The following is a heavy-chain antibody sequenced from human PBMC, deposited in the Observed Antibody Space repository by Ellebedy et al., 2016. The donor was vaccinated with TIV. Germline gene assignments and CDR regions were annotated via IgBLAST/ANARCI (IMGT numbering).Heavy chain of an antibody. CDR3: ARAGASDYSYGMDV. Sequence: SETLSLTXAVSGGSISSGTSFWTWIRQPPGKGLEWIGYISQSGSTHYTPSLRGRVTISIDRSKNQFSLKLNSVTAADTAVYFCARAGASDYSYGMDVWGQGTTVTVSS. V-gene: IGHV4-30-2*01. CDR2: ISQSGST. J-gene: IGHJ6*02. CDR1: GGSISSGTSF. D-gene: IGHD3-10*01.